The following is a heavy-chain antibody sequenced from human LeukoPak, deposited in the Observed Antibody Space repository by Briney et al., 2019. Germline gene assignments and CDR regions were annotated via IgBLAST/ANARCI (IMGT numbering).Heavy chain of an antibody. CDR2: ISRGVGST. CDR1: GFTFSRYD. D-gene: IGHD5-24*01. J-gene: IGHJ4*02. V-gene: IGHV3-23*01. CDR3: ARSRVGYNLFDY. Sequence: GGSLRLSCAASGFTFSRYDMSWVRQAPGKGLECVSAISRGVGSTYYADSVKGRFTISRDNARTSLYLQMNSLRVEDTAVYYCARSRVGYNLFDYWGQGTLVTVSS.